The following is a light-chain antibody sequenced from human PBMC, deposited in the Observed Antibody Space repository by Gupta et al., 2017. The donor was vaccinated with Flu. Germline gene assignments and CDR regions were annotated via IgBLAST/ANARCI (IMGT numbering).Light chain of an antibody. J-gene: IGKJ4*01. Sequence: PACRSASIGDRVTITCRASQGISSYLAWYQQKPGKAPNLLIYAASTLQRGVPSRFSGSGSGTEFSLTISSLQPEDFATYYCQQLSRYPRTFGAGTKVEIK. CDR3: QQLSRYPRT. CDR1: QGISSY. CDR2: AAS. V-gene: IGKV1-9*01.